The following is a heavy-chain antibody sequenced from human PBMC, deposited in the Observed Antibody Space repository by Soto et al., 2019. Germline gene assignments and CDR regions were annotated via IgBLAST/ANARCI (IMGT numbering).Heavy chain of an antibody. V-gene: IGHV1-69*01. J-gene: IGHJ4*02. Sequence: QVRLEQSGAEVKKPGSSVKVSCKTSGGGFSNNVISWVRQNPGLGLEWVGGIYPIFNSERDAQNFEGRVSILADDSTDTSYMELIGLRPDDTAVYFCARTKVDTLTVYFYFDIWGQGTLVSASS. CDR2: IYPIFNSE. D-gene: IGHD3-9*01. CDR1: GGGFSNNV. CDR3: ARTKVDTLTVYFYFDI.